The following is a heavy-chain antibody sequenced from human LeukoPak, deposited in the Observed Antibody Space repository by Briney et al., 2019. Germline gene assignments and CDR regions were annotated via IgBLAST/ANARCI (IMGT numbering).Heavy chain of an antibody. Sequence: GGSLRLSCAASGFTFSSYAMSWVRQAPGKGLEWVSAISGSGGSTYYADSVKGRFTISRDNSKNTLYLQMNSLRAEDTAAYYCAKDEYYDFWSGYPVGYWGQGTLVTVSS. CDR1: GFTFSSYA. D-gene: IGHD3-3*01. V-gene: IGHV3-23*01. CDR2: ISGSGGST. J-gene: IGHJ4*02. CDR3: AKDEYYDFWSGYPVGY.